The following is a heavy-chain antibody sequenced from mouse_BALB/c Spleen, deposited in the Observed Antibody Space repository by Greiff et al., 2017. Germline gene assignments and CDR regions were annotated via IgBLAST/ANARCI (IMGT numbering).Heavy chain of an antibody. J-gene: IGHJ4*01. CDR3: ARGHGSDAMDY. CDR1: GYTFTSYW. V-gene: IGHV1-7*01. D-gene: IGHD1-1*01. Sequence: QVQLQQSGAELAKPGASVKMSCKASGYTFTSYWMHWVKQRPGQGLEWIGYINPSTGYTEYNQKFKDKATLTADKSSSTAYMQLSSLTSEDSAVYYCARGHGSDAMDYWGQGTSVTVSS. CDR2: INPSTGYT.